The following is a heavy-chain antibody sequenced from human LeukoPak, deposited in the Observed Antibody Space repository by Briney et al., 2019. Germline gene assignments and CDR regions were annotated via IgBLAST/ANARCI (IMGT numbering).Heavy chain of an antibody. D-gene: IGHD3-16*01. V-gene: IGHV4-34*01. CDR2: INHSGGT. CDR1: GGSFSGYY. CDR3: TRGDYAPRFAY. J-gene: IGHJ4*02. Sequence: PSQTLSLTCAVYGGSFSGYYWSWIRPSPEKGLEWIGEINHSGGTNYNPSLKSRVTISVDTSKNQFSLKLSSVTAADTAVYYCTRGDYAPRFAYWGRGTLVTVSS.